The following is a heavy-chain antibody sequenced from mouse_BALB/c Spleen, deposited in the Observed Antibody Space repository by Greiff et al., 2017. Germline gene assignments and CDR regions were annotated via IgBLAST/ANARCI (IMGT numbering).Heavy chain of an antibody. CDR3: TRGRYDLYAMDY. CDR1: GYTFTSYY. V-gene: IGHV1S81*02. D-gene: IGHD2-14*01. J-gene: IGHJ4*01. CDR2: INPSNGGT. Sequence: QVQLQQSGAELVKPGASVKLSCKASGYTFTSYYMYWVKQRPGQGLEWIGEINPSNGGTNFNEKFKSKATLTVDKSSSTAYMQLSSLTSEDSAVYYCTRGRYDLYAMDYWGQGTSVTVSS.